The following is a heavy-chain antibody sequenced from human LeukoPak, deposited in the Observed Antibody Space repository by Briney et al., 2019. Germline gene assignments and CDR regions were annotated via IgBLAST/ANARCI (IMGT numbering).Heavy chain of an antibody. CDR3: ARRTYDYERGGYYYGRGWFDP. D-gene: IGHD3-22*01. Sequence: PSETLSLTCNVSGVSPSSDYWTWIRHTPGKGLEWIGHEYYGGDSNYNPSLRSRATISVDTSKNQVSLKLSAVTAADTAVYYCARRTYDYERGGYYYGRGWFDPWGQGTLVTVSS. J-gene: IGHJ5*02. V-gene: IGHV4-59*08. CDR1: GVSPSSDY. CDR2: EYYGGDS.